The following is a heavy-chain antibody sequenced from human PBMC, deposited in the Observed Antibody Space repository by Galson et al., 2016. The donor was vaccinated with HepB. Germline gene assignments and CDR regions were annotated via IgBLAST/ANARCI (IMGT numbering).Heavy chain of an antibody. Sequence: SLRLSCAASGFTFSSYWMHWVRQAPGRGLVWVSRINTDGSRTNYADSVKGRVTISRDNAKNTLYLQMNSLRAEDTAVYCCAANTAMVSYGMDVWGQGTTVTVSS. J-gene: IGHJ6*02. CDR1: GFTFSSYW. CDR3: AANTAMVSYGMDV. CDR2: INTDGSRT. V-gene: IGHV3-74*01. D-gene: IGHD5-18*01.